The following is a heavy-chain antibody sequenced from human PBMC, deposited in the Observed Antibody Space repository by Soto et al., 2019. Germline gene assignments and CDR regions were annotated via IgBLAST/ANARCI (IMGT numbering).Heavy chain of an antibody. Sequence: QVQLVESGGGLVQPGGSLRLSCAASGFTFGDYEMSWIRQAAGKGPEWVSFLSRSGNTIYYADSVNGRFSISRDNADNSLYLQRESLRVEDTATYFCAMSSGWYEADAFDMWVQGTMVTVSA. J-gene: IGHJ3*02. CDR1: GFTFGDYE. CDR2: LSRSGNTI. CDR3: AMSSGWYEADAFDM. D-gene: IGHD6-19*01. V-gene: IGHV3-11*01.